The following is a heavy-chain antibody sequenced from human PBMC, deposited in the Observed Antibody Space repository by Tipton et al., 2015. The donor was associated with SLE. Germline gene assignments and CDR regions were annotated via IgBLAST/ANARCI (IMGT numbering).Heavy chain of an antibody. CDR1: GGSISGYS. Sequence: TLSLTCTVSGGSISGYSWSWVRQPPGKGLEWIGYIYHSGSTNYNPSLKSRVTMSVDTSENQFSLKLTSVTAADTAVYYCARGTRVSATKLWGQGTLVTVSS. J-gene: IGHJ4*02. D-gene: IGHD2-21*02. V-gene: IGHV4-59*01. CDR2: IYHSGST. CDR3: ARGTRVSATKL.